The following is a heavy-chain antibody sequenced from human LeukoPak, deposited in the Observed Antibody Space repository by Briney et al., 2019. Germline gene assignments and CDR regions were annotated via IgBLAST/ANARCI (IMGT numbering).Heavy chain of an antibody. CDR3: ARDKGTAIGLNWFDP. CDR2: IIPIFGTA. Sequence: SVKVSCKASGGTFSSYAISWVRQAPGQGLEWMGGIIPIFGTANYAQKFQGRVTITADESSSTAYMELSSLRSEDTAVYYCARDKGTAIGLNWFDPWGQGTLVTVSS. V-gene: IGHV1-69*13. D-gene: IGHD5-18*01. J-gene: IGHJ5*02. CDR1: GGTFSSYA.